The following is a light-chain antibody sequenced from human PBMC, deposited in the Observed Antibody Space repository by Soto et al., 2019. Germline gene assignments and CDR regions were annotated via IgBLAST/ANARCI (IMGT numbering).Light chain of an antibody. CDR1: SSDVGGYNF. J-gene: IGLJ1*01. CDR2: DVT. CDR3: TSYTSSITYV. V-gene: IGLV2-14*03. Sequence: QSVLTQPASVSGAPGQSITISCTGTSSDVGGYNFVSWYQHHPGQAPKLIIYDVTNRPSGISNRFSGSKSGNTASRTLSGLQAEDEADYYCTSYTSSITYVFGTGTKVTVL.